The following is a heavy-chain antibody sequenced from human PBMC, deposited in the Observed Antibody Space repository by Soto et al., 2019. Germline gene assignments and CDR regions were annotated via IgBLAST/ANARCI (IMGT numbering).Heavy chain of an antibody. CDR3: ARSYDSSVWLFDY. V-gene: IGHV1-2*04. D-gene: IGHD3-22*01. CDR2: INPNSGGT. CDR1: GYTFTGYY. Sequence: QVQLVQSGAEVKKPGASVKVSCKASGYTFTGYYMHWVRQAPGQGLEWMGWINPNSGGTNYAQKFQGWVTMTRDTSISTAYMELRRLRSDDTAVYYCARSYDSSVWLFDYWGQGTLVTVSS. J-gene: IGHJ4*02.